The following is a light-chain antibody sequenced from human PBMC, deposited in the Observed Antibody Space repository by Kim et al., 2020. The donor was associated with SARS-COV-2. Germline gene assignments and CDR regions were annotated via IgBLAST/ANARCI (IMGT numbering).Light chain of an antibody. CDR3: ASWDDSLNGYV. V-gene: IGLV1-44*01. Sequence: ELTQPPSASGTPGQRVTISCSGSSSNIGSNTVNWYQHLPGTAPKLLIYSNNQRPSGVPDRFSGSKSGTSASLAISGLQSEDEADYYCASWDDSLNGYVFGTGTKVTVL. J-gene: IGLJ1*01. CDR1: SSNIGSNT. CDR2: SNN.